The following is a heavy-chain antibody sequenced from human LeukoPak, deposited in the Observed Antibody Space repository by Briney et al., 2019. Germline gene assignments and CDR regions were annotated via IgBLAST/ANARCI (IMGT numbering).Heavy chain of an antibody. CDR1: GGSISSYY. CDR2: IYYSGST. Sequence: SETLSLTCTVSGGSISSYYWSWIRQPPGKGLEWIGYIYYSGSTNYNPSLKSRVTISVDTSKNQFSLKLSSVTAADTAVYYCAGGYDSSGYNYWGQGTLVTVSS. D-gene: IGHD3-22*01. J-gene: IGHJ4*02. CDR3: AGGYDSSGYNY. V-gene: IGHV4-59*01.